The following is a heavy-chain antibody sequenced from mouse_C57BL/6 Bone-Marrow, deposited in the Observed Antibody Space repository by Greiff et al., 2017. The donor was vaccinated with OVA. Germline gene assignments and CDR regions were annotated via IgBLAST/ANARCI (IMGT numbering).Heavy chain of an antibody. V-gene: IGHV1-80*01. J-gene: IGHJ4*01. CDR1: GYAFSSYW. CDR2: IYPGDGDT. D-gene: IGHD3-3*01. Sequence: QVQLKQSGAELVKPGASVKISCKASGYAFSSYWMNWVKQRPGKGLEWIGQIYPGDGDTNYNGKFKGKATLTADKSSSTAYRQLSSLTSEDSAVYFCARWAMGRRDGYYAMDDWGKGTSVTVSS. CDR3: ARWAMGRRDGYYAMDD.